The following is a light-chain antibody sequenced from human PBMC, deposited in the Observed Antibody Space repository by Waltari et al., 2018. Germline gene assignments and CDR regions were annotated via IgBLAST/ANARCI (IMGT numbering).Light chain of an antibody. CDR3: AAWDDSLSRLV. Sequence: QSVLTQPPSTSGTPGQRVTISCSGSSSNIGTNFVYWYQQLPGTAPKLLILKDNQRPSGVPDRFSDSRSGTSASLAISGLRSEDEADYYCAAWDDSLSRLVFGGGTKLTVL. CDR2: KDN. V-gene: IGLV1-47*01. CDR1: SSNIGTNF. J-gene: IGLJ3*02.